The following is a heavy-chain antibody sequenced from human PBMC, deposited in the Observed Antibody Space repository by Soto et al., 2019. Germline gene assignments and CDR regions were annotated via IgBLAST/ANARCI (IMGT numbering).Heavy chain of an antibody. J-gene: IGHJ3*02. CDR2: IHYSGTT. V-gene: IGHV4-31*03. Sequence: QVHLQESGPGLVKPSQTLSLTCTVSGGSISSGGYYWTWIRQHPGKGLEWIGYIHYSGTTYYSPSLRSRVTISSDTSKNQFSLKLSSVTAADTAVYYCAKEASFDSGIHAFDIWGQGTMVTVSS. CDR1: GGSISSGGYY. D-gene: IGHD3-10*01. CDR3: AKEASFDSGIHAFDI.